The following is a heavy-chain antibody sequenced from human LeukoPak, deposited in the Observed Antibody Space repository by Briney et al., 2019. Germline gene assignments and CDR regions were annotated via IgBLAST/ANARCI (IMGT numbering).Heavy chain of an antibody. CDR2: INRSGST. CDR3: ARVGIAVAGFDY. J-gene: IGHJ4*02. D-gene: IGHD6-19*01. CDR1: GGSFSGYY. V-gene: IGHV4-34*01. Sequence: SETLSLTCAVYGGSFSGYYWSWIRQPPGKGLEWIGEINRSGSTNYNPSLKSRVTISVDTSKNQFSLKLSSVTAADTAVYYCARVGIAVAGFDYWGQGTLVTVSS.